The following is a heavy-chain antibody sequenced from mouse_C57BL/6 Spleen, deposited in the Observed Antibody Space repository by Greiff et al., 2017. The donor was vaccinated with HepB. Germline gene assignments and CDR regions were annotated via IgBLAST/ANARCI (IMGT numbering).Heavy chain of an antibody. CDR3: ARSRGTAQATYFDY. J-gene: IGHJ2*01. Sequence: VKLQESGAELARPGASVKLSCKASGYTFTSYGISWVKQRTGQGLEWIGEIYPRSGNTYYNEKFKGKATLTADKSSSTAYMELRSLTSEDSAVYFCARSRGTAQATYFDYWGQGTTLTVSS. D-gene: IGHD3-2*02. CDR1: GYTFTSYG. V-gene: IGHV1-81*01. CDR2: IYPRSGNT.